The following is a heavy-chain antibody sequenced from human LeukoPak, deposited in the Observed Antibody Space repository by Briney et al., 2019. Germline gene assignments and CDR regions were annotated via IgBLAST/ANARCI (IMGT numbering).Heavy chain of an antibody. CDR2: ISGSGSST. V-gene: IGHV3-23*01. D-gene: IGHD5-24*01. CDR3: AKEMATIRAFDF. J-gene: IGHJ3*01. CDR1: GFAFSTYA. Sequence: GGSLRLSCAASGFAFSTYAMSWVRQAPGKGLECVSVISGSGSSTYYADSVKGRFTISRDNSKNTLYLQMNSLRAEDTAVYYCAKEMATIRAFDFWGQGTMVTVSS.